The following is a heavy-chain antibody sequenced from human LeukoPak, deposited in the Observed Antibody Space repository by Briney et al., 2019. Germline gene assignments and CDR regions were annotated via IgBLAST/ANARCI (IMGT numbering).Heavy chain of an antibody. D-gene: IGHD2-15*01. V-gene: IGHV4-59*01. CDR3: ARDSCSGGSCQFDY. Sequence: PSETLSLTCTVSGGSISSYYWSWVRQPPGKGLEWIGYIYYSGSTNYNPSLKSRATISVDTSKNQFSLKLSSVTAADTAVYYCARDSCSGGSCQFDYWGQGTLVTVSS. CDR2: IYYSGST. CDR1: GGSISSYY. J-gene: IGHJ4*02.